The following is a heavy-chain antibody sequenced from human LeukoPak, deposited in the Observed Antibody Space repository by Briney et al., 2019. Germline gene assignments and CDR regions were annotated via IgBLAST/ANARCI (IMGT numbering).Heavy chain of an antibody. CDR1: GFTFSSFG. V-gene: IGHV3-23*01. CDR3: AADTAMTTPRAFDV. Sequence: GGSLRLSCAASGFTFSSFGMSWVRQAPGKGLEWVSAISGSGGSTYYADSVKGRFTISRDNSKNTLFLQMNSLRAEDTAVYYCAADTAMTTPRAFDVWGQGTMVTVSS. D-gene: IGHD5-18*01. J-gene: IGHJ3*01. CDR2: ISGSGGST.